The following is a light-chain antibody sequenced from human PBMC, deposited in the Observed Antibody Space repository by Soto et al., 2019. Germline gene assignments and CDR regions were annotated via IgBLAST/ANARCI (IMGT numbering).Light chain of an antibody. CDR2: GAF. V-gene: IGKV3-15*01. CDR3: QQYGSSPPT. J-gene: IGKJ1*01. CDR1: QSVSSN. Sequence: EIVITQSPVTLSVSPGERATLSCRASQSVSSNLAWYQQKPGQAPSLLIYGAFTRATGIPARFSGTGSGTEFTLTISSLQSEDFALYYCQQYGSSPPTVGKGTKGDIK.